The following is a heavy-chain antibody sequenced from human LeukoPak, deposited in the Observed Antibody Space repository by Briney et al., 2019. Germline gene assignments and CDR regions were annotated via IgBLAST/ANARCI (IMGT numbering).Heavy chain of an antibody. V-gene: IGHV1-18*01. CDR1: GYTFTSYG. CDR2: ISAYNGNT. Sequence: ASVKVSCKASGYTFTSYGISWVRQAPGQGLEWMGWISAYNGNTNYAQKFQGRVTITADESTSTAYMELSSLRSEDTAVYYCATAYGSGSYGYNWFDPWGQGTLVTVSS. D-gene: IGHD3-10*01. J-gene: IGHJ5*02. CDR3: ATAYGSGSYGYNWFDP.